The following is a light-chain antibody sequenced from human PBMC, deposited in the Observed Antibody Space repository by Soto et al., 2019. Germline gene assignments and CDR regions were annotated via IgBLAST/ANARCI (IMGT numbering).Light chain of an antibody. Sequence: QSALTQPISVSGSPGQSIIISCTGNSNDIGTYDYVCWYQQHPGKAPRLLIHGVHNRSPGISGRFSASKSGLTASLTISGLQAEDEADYYCTAFSANRVYLFGPGTKGTVL. CDR2: GVH. J-gene: IGLJ1*01. CDR3: TAFSANRVYL. CDR1: SNDIGTYDY. V-gene: IGLV2-14*01.